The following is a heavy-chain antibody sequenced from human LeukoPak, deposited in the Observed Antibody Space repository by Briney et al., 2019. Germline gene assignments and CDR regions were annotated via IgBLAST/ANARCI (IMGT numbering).Heavy chain of an antibody. CDR2: MYYSGST. CDR1: GGSISSGDYY. Sequence: SETLSLTCTVSGGSISSGDYYWSWIRQPPGKGLEWIAYMYYSGSTYYNPSLKSRVTMSADTSKTQLSLKLSSVTAADTAVYYCARPYYYDSRIDPWGQRILVTLSS. D-gene: IGHD3-22*01. CDR3: ARPYYYDSRIDP. V-gene: IGHV4-30-4*01. J-gene: IGHJ5*02.